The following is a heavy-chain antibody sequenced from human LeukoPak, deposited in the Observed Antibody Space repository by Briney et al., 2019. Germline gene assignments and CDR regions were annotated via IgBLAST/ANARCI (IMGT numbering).Heavy chain of an antibody. J-gene: IGHJ3*02. CDR3: ARDENAFDI. Sequence: PGGSLRLSCEGSGFTFSNYWMGWVRQAPGKGLQWVANIKTDGSEKYYVDSVKGRFTISRDNAKNSLYLQMNSLRAEDTAVYYCARDENAFDIWGQGTMVTVSS. CDR2: IKTDGSEK. CDR1: GFTFSNYW. V-gene: IGHV3-7*01.